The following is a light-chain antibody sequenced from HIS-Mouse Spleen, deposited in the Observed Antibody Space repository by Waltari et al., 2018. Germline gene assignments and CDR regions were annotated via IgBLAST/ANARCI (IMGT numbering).Light chain of an antibody. Sequence: QSALTQPPSASGCPGQSVTTSCTGTSNDAGGYHKLSWYHQHPVKAPKPMINEVRKRPSGVPDRFSGSKSGNTASLTVSGLQAADEADYYCSSYAGSNNYVFGTGTKVTVL. CDR2: EVR. V-gene: IGLV2-8*01. CDR1: SNDAGGYHK. CDR3: SSYAGSNNYV. J-gene: IGLJ1*01.